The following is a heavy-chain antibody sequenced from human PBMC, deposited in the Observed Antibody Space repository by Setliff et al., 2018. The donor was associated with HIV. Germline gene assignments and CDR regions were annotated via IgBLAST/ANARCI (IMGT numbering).Heavy chain of an antibody. V-gene: IGHV1-2*02. CDR3: ARDTWLRLIWYGFDI. CDR1: AYTFTAYY. CDR2: INPNSGDK. J-gene: IGHJ3*02. D-gene: IGHD5-12*01. Sequence: ASVKVSCKASAYTFTAYYIHWVRQAPGQGLEWMGCINPNSGDKNYEQRFRGRLTMTRDTSISTAYMELGSLTSDDTAVYYCARDTWLRLIWYGFDIWGQGTLVTVSS.